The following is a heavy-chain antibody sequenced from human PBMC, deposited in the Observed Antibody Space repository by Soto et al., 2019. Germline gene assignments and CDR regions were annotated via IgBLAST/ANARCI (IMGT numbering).Heavy chain of an antibody. V-gene: IGHV1-69*13. CDR2: IIPIFVTA. CDR3: ARDRSYDSSGYYLGNDAFDI. J-gene: IGHJ3*02. CDR1: GGTFSSYA. Sequence: GASEKVSCKASGGTFSSYAISWVRQAPGEGLEWMGGIIPIFVTANYAQKFQGRFTITADESKSTAYMELSSLRSEDTAVYYCARDRSYDSSGYYLGNDAFDIWGQGTMVTVSS. D-gene: IGHD3-22*01.